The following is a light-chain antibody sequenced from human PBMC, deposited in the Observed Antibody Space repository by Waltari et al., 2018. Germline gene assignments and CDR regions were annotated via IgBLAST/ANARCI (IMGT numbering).Light chain of an antibody. CDR1: QSTTTY. V-gene: IGKV1-39*01. J-gene: IGKJ3*01. CDR3: QQSYNTPFT. CDR2: AAY. Sequence: DIQMTQYPSSLSASIGDRVTITCRASQSTTTYLNWYQQKPGKAPKLLIYAAYSLQSGVPSRFSCSGSGTDFTLTISSLQPEDFATYYCQQSYNTPFTFGPGTKVDIK.